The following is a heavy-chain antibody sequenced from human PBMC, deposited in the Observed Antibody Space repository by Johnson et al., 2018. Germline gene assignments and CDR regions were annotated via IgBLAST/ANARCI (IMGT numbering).Heavy chain of an antibody. D-gene: IGHD2-2*01. V-gene: IGHV4-59*12. Sequence: QLQESGPGLVKPSETLSLTCPVSGGSFSIYYWSWIRQSPGKGLEWIGYIYSGGNTNYNPSLKSRATISADGSKNQFSLQLNSVTPEDTAVYYCARDRRDIVKLPAGIAELVAYYYYAMDVWGQGTTVTVSS. CDR3: ARDRRDIVKLPAGIAELVAYYYYAMDV. CDR1: GGSFSIYY. J-gene: IGHJ6*02. CDR2: IYSGGNT.